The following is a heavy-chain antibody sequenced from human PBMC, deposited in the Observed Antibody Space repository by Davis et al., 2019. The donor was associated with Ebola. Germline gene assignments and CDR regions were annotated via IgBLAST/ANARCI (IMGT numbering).Heavy chain of an antibody. CDR3: ARDPVWPYCSGGSCYSDY. D-gene: IGHD2-15*01. CDR2: IYYSGST. Sequence: PSETLSLTCTVSGGSVSSGSYYWSWIRQPPGKGLEWIGYIYYSGSTNYNPSLKSRVTISVDTSKNQFSLKLSSVTAADTAVYYCARDPVWPYCSGGSCYSDYWGQGTLVTVSS. J-gene: IGHJ4*02. CDR1: GGSVSSGSYY. V-gene: IGHV4-61*01.